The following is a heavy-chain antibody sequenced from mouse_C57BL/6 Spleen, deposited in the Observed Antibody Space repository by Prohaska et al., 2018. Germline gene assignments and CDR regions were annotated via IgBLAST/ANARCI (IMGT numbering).Heavy chain of an antibody. V-gene: IGHV9-3*01. CDR2: INTYSGVP. J-gene: IGHJ4*01. CDR1: GYTFTTYG. Sequence: QIQLVQSGPELKKPGETVKISCKASGYTFTTYGMSWVKQAPGKRLKWKGWINTYSGVPTYADDFKGRFAFSLETAASTAYLQINNLKNEDAATYFCAKYSNYAMDYWGQGTSVTVSS. D-gene: IGHD2-5*01. CDR3: AKYSNYAMDY.